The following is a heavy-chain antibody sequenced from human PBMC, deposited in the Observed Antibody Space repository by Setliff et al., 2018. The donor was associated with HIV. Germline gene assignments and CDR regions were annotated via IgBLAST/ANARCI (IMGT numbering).Heavy chain of an antibody. CDR2: ITKEGDET. V-gene: IGHV3-21*05. D-gene: IGHD6-19*01. CDR1: GFSFSSFS. Sequence: GGSLRLSCAASGFSFSSFSMNWVRQVPGKGLEWISYITKEGDETHYADSVKGRFTISRDTAKNSLYLQMNSLSVEDTAVYYCARDYWVAGLDYWGQGTLVTVSS. J-gene: IGHJ4*02. CDR3: ARDYWVAGLDY.